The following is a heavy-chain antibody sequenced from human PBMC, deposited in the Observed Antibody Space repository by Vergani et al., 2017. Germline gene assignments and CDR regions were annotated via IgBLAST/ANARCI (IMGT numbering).Heavy chain of an antibody. Sequence: EVQLLESGGGLVQPGGSLRLSCAASGFTFSSYAMSWVRQAPGKGLEWVSAISGSGCSTYYADSVKGRFTISRDNSKNTQYLQMNSLRAEDTAVYYFAKDDGSSWYSSFDYWGQGTLVTVSS. D-gene: IGHD6-13*01. CDR3: AKDDGSSWYSSFDY. CDR2: ISGSGCST. V-gene: IGHV3-23*01. J-gene: IGHJ4*02. CDR1: GFTFSSYA.